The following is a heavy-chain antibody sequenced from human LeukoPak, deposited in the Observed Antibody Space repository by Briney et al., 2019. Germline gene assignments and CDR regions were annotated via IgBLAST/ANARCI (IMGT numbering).Heavy chain of an antibody. CDR1: GFTFSSYA. D-gene: IGHD5-12*01. CDR3: AKWHGGYDSYFDY. Sequence: GGSLRLSCSASGFTFSSYAMHWVRQAPGKGLEWVAVISYDGSNKYYADSVKGRFTISRDNSKNTLYLQMNSLRAEDTAVYYCAKWHGGYDSYFDYWGQGTLVTVSS. CDR2: ISYDGSNK. V-gene: IGHV3-30*18. J-gene: IGHJ4*02.